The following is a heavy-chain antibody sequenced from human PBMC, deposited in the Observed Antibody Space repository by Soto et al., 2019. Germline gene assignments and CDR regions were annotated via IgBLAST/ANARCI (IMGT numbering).Heavy chain of an antibody. Sequence: ASVKVSCKASGGTFSSYTISWVRQAPGQGLEWMGRIIPILDITNYAQKFQGRVTFTADKSTSTAYMELSSLRSEDTAVYYCARGGYCTTASCYKGYNYWGQGTLVTVSS. D-gene: IGHD2-2*02. CDR1: GGTFSSYT. J-gene: IGHJ4*02. V-gene: IGHV1-69*02. CDR3: ARGGYCTTASCYKGYNY. CDR2: IIPILDIT.